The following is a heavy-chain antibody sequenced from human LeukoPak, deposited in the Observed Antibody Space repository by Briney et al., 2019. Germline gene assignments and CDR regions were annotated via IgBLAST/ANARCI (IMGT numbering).Heavy chain of an antibody. J-gene: IGHJ5*02. D-gene: IGHD6-13*01. CDR2: IKQGSSEK. Sequence: GGSLRLSCAASGFTFSSYWMHWVRQAPGKGLEWVANIKQGSSEKYYVDSVKGRFIISRDNAENSLYLQMNGLRAEDTAVYYCARALAGASNHWGRGTLVTVSS. V-gene: IGHV3-7*01. CDR3: ARALAGASNH. CDR1: GFTFSSYW.